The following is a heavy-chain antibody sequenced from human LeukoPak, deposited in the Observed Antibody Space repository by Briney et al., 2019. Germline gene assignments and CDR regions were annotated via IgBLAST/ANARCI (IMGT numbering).Heavy chain of an antibody. D-gene: IGHD1-1*01. CDR2: ISGSGGST. CDR3: AKGHGQVPHFDY. V-gene: IGHV3-23*01. CDR1: GFTFSSYA. Sequence: GGSLRLSCAASGFTFSSYAMSWVRQAPGKGLEWVSAISGSGGSTYYADSVKGRFTISRGNSKNTLYLQMNSLRAEDTAVYYCAKGHGQVPHFDYWGQGTLVTVSS. J-gene: IGHJ4*02.